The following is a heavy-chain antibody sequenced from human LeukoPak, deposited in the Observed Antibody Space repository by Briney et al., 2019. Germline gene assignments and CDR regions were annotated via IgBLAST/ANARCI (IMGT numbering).Heavy chain of an antibody. V-gene: IGHV1-46*01. J-gene: IGHJ5*02. D-gene: IGHD3-3*01. Sequence: ASVKVSCKASGYTFTSYYMHWVRQAPGEGLEWMGIINPSGGSTSYAQKFQGRVTMTTDTSTSTAYMELRSLRSDDTAVYYCARTIVDMYWFDPWGQGTLVTVSS. CDR2: INPSGGST. CDR1: GYTFTSYY. CDR3: ARTIVDMYWFDP.